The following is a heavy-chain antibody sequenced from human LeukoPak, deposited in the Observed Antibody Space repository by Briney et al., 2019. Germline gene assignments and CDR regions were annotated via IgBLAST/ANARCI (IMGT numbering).Heavy chain of an antibody. V-gene: IGHV3-30*18. D-gene: IGHD3-22*01. CDR3: AKQRGYYRGFDY. CDR2: ISYDGSNK. J-gene: IGHJ4*02. CDR1: GFTFNNYA. Sequence: GGSLRLSCAGTGFTFNNYAMHWVRQAPGKGLEWVAVISYDGSNKYYADSVKGRFTISRDNSKNTLYLQMNSVRAEDTAVYYCAKQRGYYRGFDYWGQGTLVTVSS.